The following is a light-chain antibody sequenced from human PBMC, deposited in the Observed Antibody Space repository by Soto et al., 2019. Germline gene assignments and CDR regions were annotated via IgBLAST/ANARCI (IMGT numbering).Light chain of an antibody. V-gene: IGKV3-20*01. CDR2: GSS. Sequence: EIVLTQSPGTLSLSPGERATLSCRASQTFSTSYLAWYQQKPGQAPRLLIYGSSSRATGIPDRFSGHGSGTDFTLTISRLEPEDFAVYYCQQNGGSPITFGQGTRLEIK. CDR3: QQNGGSPIT. J-gene: IGKJ5*01. CDR1: QTFSTSY.